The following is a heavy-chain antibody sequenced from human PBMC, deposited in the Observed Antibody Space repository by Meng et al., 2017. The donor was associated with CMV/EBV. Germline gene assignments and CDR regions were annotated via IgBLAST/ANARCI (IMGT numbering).Heavy chain of an antibody. Sequence: GESLKISCAASGFTFSNAWMSWVRQAPGKGLEWVGRIKSKTDGGTTDYAAPVKGRFTISRDDSKNTLYLQMNSLKTEDTAVYYCTTQIVVVPAATAYFDYWGQGTLVIVSS. J-gene: IGHJ4*02. CDR2: IKSKTDGGTT. CDR1: GFTFSNAW. V-gene: IGHV3-15*01. D-gene: IGHD2-2*01. CDR3: TTQIVVVPAATAYFDY.